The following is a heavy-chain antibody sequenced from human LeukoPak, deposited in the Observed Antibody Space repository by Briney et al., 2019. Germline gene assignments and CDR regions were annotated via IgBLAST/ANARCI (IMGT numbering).Heavy chain of an antibody. CDR3: ARDTSVTHYCCYYMDV. D-gene: IGHD4-11*01. CDR2: ISSSSSYI. V-gene: IGHV3-21*01. J-gene: IGHJ6*03. CDR1: GFAFSTYI. Sequence: GGSLRLSCAASGFAFSTYIMNWVRQAPGKGLEWVSSISSSSSYIYYADSVKGRFTISRDNAKNSLYLQMNSLRDEDTAVYYCARDTSVTHYCCYYMDVWGKGTTVTVSS.